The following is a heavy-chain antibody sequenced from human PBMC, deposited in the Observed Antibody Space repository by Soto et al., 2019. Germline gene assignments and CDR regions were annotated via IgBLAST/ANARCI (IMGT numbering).Heavy chain of an antibody. J-gene: IGHJ4*02. D-gene: IGHD3-9*01. CDR3: ASVRLRYFDLSRIAY. CDR2: ISSSGSTI. V-gene: IGHV3-11*01. CDR1: GFTFSDYY. Sequence: GGSLRLSCAASGFTFSDYYMSWIRQAPGKGLEWVSYISSSGSTIYYADSVKGRFTISRDNAKNSLYLQMNSLRAEDTAVYYCASVRLRYFDLSRIAYWGQGTLVTVSS.